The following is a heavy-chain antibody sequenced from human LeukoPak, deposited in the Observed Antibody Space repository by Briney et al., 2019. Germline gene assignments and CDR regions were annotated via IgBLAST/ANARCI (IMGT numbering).Heavy chain of an antibody. CDR1: GYTFTSYY. CDR3: ARCDYGSGSYLCGVDY. D-gene: IGHD3-10*01. V-gene: IGHV1-46*01. J-gene: IGHJ4*02. CDR2: INPSGGST. Sequence: ASVKVSCKASGYTFTSYYMHWVRQAPGQGREWMGIINPSGGSTSYAQKFQGRVTMTRDTSTSTVYMELSSLRSEDTAVYYCARCDYGSGSYLCGVDYWGQGTLVTVSS.